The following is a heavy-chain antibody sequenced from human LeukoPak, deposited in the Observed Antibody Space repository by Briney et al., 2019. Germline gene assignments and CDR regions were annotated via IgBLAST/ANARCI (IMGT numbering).Heavy chain of an antibody. J-gene: IGHJ6*02. CDR2: IIPIFGTA. D-gene: IGHD3/OR15-3a*01. CDR3: ARGPLDLIYGMDV. V-gene: IGHV1-69*01. Sequence: GASVKVSCKASGGTFSSYAISWVRQAPGQGLEWMGGIIPIFGTANYAQKFQGRVTITADESTSPAYMELSSLRSEDTAVYYCARGPLDLIYGMDVWGQGTAVTVSS. CDR1: GGTFSSYA.